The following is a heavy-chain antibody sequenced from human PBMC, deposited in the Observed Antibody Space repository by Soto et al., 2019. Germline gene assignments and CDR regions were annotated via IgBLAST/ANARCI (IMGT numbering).Heavy chain of an antibody. CDR1: GFAFSGYV. V-gene: IGHV3-21*01. CDR3: SRDSWFDS. Sequence: GGSLRLSCAASGFAFSGYVMNWVRQAPGKGLEWVSSMSTTSSYIYYADSVKGRFAISRDNAKSLLYLQMNSLRAADTALYYCSRDSWFDSWGQGTPVTVSS. CDR2: MSTTSSYI. J-gene: IGHJ5*01.